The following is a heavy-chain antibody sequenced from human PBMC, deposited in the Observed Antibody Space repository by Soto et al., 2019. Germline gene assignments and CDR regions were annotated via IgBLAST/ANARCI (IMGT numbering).Heavy chain of an antibody. D-gene: IGHD6-13*01. Sequence: SETLSLTCTVSGGSISSYYWSWIRQPPGKGLEWIGYIYYSGSTNYNPSLKSRVTISVDTSKNQFSLKLSSVTAADTAVYYCAGDAIAAAAKDYYYYMDVWGKGTTVTVSS. CDR1: GGSISSYY. V-gene: IGHV4-59*01. CDR3: AGDAIAAAAKDYYYYMDV. J-gene: IGHJ6*03. CDR2: IYYSGST.